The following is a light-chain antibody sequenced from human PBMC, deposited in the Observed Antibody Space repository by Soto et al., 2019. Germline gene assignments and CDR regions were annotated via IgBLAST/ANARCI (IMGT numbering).Light chain of an antibody. CDR1: QSVSGW. Sequence: IQMTQSPSTLSASVGDTVTVTCRASQSVSGWLAWYQQKPGKAPNLLIYAASTSQSGVPSRFSGSGSGTDFTLTISSLQPEDFATYYCLQDHNYPLTFGQGTKVDIK. V-gene: IGKV1-6*01. J-gene: IGKJ1*01. CDR2: AAS. CDR3: LQDHNYPLT.